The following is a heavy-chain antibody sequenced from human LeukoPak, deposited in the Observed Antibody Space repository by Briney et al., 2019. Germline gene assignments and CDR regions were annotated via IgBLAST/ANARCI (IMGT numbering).Heavy chain of an antibody. CDR1: GYTFTSYY. CDR2: INPSGGST. Sequence: ASVKVSCKASGYTFTSYYMHWVRQAPGQGLEWMGIINPSGGSTSYAQKFQGRVTMTRDTSTSTAYMELSSLRSEDTAVYYCARDAPAFSETASFDYWGQGTLVTVSS. V-gene: IGHV1-46*01. J-gene: IGHJ4*02. CDR3: ARDAPAFSETASFDY. D-gene: IGHD2/OR15-2a*01.